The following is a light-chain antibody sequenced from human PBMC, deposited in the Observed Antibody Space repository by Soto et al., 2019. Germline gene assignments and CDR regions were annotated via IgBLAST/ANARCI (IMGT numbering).Light chain of an antibody. V-gene: IGKV3-20*01. CDR3: QQYGDSPFT. Sequence: EIVLTQSPGTLSLSPGERVTLSCRASQSVSSSYLAWYQQKPGQAPRLLIYDASIRATGIPERFRGSGSGTDFTLTISRVEPEDFAVYSCQQYGDSPFTFGPGTKVDLK. CDR1: QSVSSSY. J-gene: IGKJ3*01. CDR2: DAS.